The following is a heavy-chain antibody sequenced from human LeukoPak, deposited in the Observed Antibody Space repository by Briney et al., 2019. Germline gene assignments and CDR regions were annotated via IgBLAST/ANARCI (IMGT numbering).Heavy chain of an antibody. D-gene: IGHD2-2*01. CDR2: INPNSGGT. Sequence: ASVKVSCKASGYTFTGYYMHWVRQAPGQGLEWMGWINPNSGGTNYAQKFQGRVTMTRDMSISTAYMELSRLRSDDTAVYYCARDLFPDIVVVPAAWWFDPWGQGTLVTVSS. V-gene: IGHV1-2*02. CDR3: ARDLFPDIVVVPAAWWFDP. J-gene: IGHJ5*02. CDR1: GYTFTGYY.